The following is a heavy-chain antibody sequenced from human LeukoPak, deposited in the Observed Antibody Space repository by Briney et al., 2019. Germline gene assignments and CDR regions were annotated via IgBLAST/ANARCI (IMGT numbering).Heavy chain of an antibody. V-gene: IGHV1-69*06. J-gene: IGHJ6*03. CDR3: ARTRFPYYRLSVADYYHMDV. Sequence: SVKVSCKASGGTFSNYVISWVRQAPGQGLEWMGGIIPIFGTTNYAQKFQGRVTINADKSTSTVYIELSSLRSEDTAVYYFARTRFPYYRLSVADYYHMDVWGKGTTVTVSS. CDR1: GGTFSNYV. D-gene: IGHD3-10*01. CDR2: IIPIFGTT.